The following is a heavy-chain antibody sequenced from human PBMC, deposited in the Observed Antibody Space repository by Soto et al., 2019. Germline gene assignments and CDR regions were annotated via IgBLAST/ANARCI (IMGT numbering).Heavy chain of an antibody. CDR3: AKKGYYPSGQINIVGS. Sequence: SETLSLTCAVSGYSINSDYYWGWIRQPPGKGLEWIGSVDHSGRTYYSPSLRSRLTIFIDTSKNQFSLRLTSVTAAGTAMYFCAKKGYYPSGQINIVGSWGPGTIVTVSS. J-gene: IGHJ4*02. D-gene: IGHD3-10*01. CDR2: VDHSGRT. V-gene: IGHV4-38-2*01. CDR1: GYSINSDYY.